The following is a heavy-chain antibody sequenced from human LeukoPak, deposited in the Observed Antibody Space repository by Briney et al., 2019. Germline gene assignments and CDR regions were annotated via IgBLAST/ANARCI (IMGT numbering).Heavy chain of an antibody. Sequence: SETLSLTCAVSGGSIRSGDYSWSWIRQPPGKGLEWIGYIYQSGSTYYDPSLKSRVTISVDRSKNQFSPKLSSVTAADTAVYYCARGYPKGVFDNWGQGTLVTVSS. D-gene: IGHD1-26*01. CDR1: GGSIRSGDYS. CDR3: ARGYPKGVFDN. V-gene: IGHV4-30-2*01. CDR2: IYQSGST. J-gene: IGHJ4*02.